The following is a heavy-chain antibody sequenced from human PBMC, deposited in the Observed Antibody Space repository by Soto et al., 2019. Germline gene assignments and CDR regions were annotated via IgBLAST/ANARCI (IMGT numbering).Heavy chain of an antibody. J-gene: IGHJ5*02. CDR3: AREKYTIFGVANNWFDP. D-gene: IGHD3-3*01. Sequence: KTSETLSLTCTVSGGSISSYYWSWIRQPAGKGLEWIGRIYTSGSTNYNPSLKSRVTMSVDTSKNQFSLKLSSVTAADTAVYYCAREKYTIFGVANNWFDPWGQGTLVTVSS. V-gene: IGHV4-4*07. CDR2: IYTSGST. CDR1: GGSISSYY.